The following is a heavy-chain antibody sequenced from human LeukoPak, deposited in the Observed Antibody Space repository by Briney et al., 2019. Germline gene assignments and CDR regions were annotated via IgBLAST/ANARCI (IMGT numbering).Heavy chain of an antibody. V-gene: IGHV4-38-2*02. CDR2: IYHSGST. CDR1: GYSISSGYY. CDR3: ASPLLADTAMVFDY. Sequence: SETLSLTCTVSGYSISSGYYWGWIRQPPGKGLEWIGSIYHSGSTYYNPSLKSRVTISVDTSKNQFSLKLSSVTAADTAVYYCASPLLADTAMVFDYWGQGTLVTVSS. J-gene: IGHJ4*02. D-gene: IGHD5-18*01.